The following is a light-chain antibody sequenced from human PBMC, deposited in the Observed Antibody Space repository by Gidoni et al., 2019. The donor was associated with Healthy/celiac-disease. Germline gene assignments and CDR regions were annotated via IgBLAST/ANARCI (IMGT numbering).Light chain of an antibody. V-gene: IGLV2-8*01. J-gene: IGLJ2*01. Sequence: QSALTQPPSASGSPGPSITISCTGPRSDVCGYNYVSWYQQHPGKAPKLMIDEVSKRPSGVPDRFSGSKSGNTASLTVSGLQAEDEADYYCSSYAGSNNWVFGGGTKLTVL. CDR1: RSDVCGYNY. CDR3: SSYAGSNNWV. CDR2: EVS.